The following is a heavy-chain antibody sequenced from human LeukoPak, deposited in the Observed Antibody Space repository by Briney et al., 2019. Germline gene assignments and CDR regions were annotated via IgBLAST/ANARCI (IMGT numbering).Heavy chain of an antibody. J-gene: IGHJ5*02. CDR1: GGSISTYY. Sequence: SETLSLTCTVSGGSISTYYWSWIRQPPGKGLEWIGYIYYTGSTSYNPSLKSRVTMSLDASKDQFSLELNSVTPADTAVYYCARGGNYWPQWWFDPWGRGTLVSVSS. CDR2: IYYTGST. V-gene: IGHV4-59*01. CDR3: ARGGNYWPQWWFDP. D-gene: IGHD1-26*01.